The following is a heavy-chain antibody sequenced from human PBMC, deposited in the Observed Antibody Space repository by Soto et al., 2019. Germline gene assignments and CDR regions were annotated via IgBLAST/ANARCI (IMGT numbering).Heavy chain of an antibody. CDR1: GFTFSSYG. CDR3: ATSVAARAFDI. CDR2: ISYDGSNK. D-gene: IGHD6-6*01. V-gene: IGHV3-30*03. J-gene: IGHJ3*02. Sequence: PGGSLRLSCAASGFTFSSYGMHWVRQAPGKGLEWVAVISYDGSNKYYADSVKGRFTISRDNSKNTLYLQMNSLRAEDTAVYYCATSVAARAFDIWGQGTMVTVSS.